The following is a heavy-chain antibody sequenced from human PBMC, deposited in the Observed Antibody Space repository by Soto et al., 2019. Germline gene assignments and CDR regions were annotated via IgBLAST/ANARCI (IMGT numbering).Heavy chain of an antibody. CDR1: GGSISSGGYY. J-gene: IGHJ4*02. CDR3: ARSPRDQRGYYFDY. CDR2: IYYSGST. D-gene: IGHD3-10*01. V-gene: IGHV4-31*03. Sequence: PSETLSLTCTVSGGSISSGGYYWSWIRQHPGKGLEWIGYIYYSGSTCYNPSLKSRVTISVDTSKNQFSLKLSSVTAADTAVYYCARSPRDQRGYYFDYWGPGTLVTVSS.